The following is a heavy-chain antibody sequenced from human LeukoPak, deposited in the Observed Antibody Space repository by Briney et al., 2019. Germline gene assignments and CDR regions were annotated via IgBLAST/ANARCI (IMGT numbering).Heavy chain of an antibody. CDR2: INHSGST. CDR1: GGSFSGYY. Sequence: PSETLSLTCAVYGGSFSGYYWSWIRQPPGKGLEWIGEINHSGSTNYNPSLTSRVTISVDTSKNQFSLKLSSVTAADTAVYYCARGYYDFWSGYYPRHSHYYYMDVWGKGTTVTISS. V-gene: IGHV4-34*01. CDR3: ARGYYDFWSGYYPRHSHYYYMDV. D-gene: IGHD3-3*01. J-gene: IGHJ6*03.